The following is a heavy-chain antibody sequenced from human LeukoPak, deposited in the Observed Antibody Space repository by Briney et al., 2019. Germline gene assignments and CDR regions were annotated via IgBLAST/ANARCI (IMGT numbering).Heavy chain of an antibody. CDR1: GFTFSDYY. J-gene: IGHJ6*03. V-gene: IGHV3-11*04. CDR3: ATPYYYYYYYMDV. Sequence: PGGSLRLSCVASGFTFSDYYMSWIRQSPGKGLERVSYIDPSGDTIYYADSVKGRFTISRDNAKNSLYLQMNSLRAEDTAVYYCATPYYYYYYYMDVWGKGTTVTVSS. CDR2: IDPSGDTI.